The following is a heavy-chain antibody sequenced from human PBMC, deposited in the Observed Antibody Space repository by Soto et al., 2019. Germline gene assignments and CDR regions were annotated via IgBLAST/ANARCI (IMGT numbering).Heavy chain of an antibody. V-gene: IGHV4-4*02. J-gene: IGHJ6*02. CDR2: IYHSGST. Sequence: SETLSLTCAVSGGSISSSNWWSWVRQPPGKGLEWIGEIYHSGSTNYNPSLKSRVTISVDKSKNQFSLKLSSVTAADTAVYYCARTVRWSYYYYGMDVWGQGTTVTVSS. D-gene: IGHD4-17*01. CDR3: ARTVRWSYYYYGMDV. CDR1: GGSISSSNW.